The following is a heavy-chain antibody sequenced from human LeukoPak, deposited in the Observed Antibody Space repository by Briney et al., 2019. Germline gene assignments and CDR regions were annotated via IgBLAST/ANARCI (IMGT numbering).Heavy chain of an antibody. CDR3: AKEVSSSYGNSYHYYMDV. V-gene: IGHV3-33*06. J-gene: IGHJ6*03. CDR2: IWYDGSNK. CDR1: GFTFSSYG. D-gene: IGHD6-13*01. Sequence: PGRSLRLSCAASGFTFSSYGMHWVRQAPGKGLEWVAVIWYDGSNKYYADSVKGRFTISRDNSKNTLYLQMNSLRAEDTAVYYCAKEVSSSYGNSYHYYMDVWGQGTTVTVSS.